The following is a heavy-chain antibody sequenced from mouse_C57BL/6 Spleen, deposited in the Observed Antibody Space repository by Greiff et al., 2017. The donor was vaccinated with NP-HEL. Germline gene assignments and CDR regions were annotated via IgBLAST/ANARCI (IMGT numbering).Heavy chain of an antibody. J-gene: IGHJ2*01. Sequence: VQLQQSGPELVKPGASVKISCKASGYAFSSSWMNWVKQRPGKGLEWIGRIYPGDGDTNYNGKFKGKATLTADKSSSTAYMQLSSLTSEDSAVYFCAREEGSYLDYWGQGTTLTVSS. V-gene: IGHV1-82*01. CDR2: IYPGDGDT. CDR1: GYAFSSSW. D-gene: IGHD3-3*01. CDR3: AREEGSYLDY.